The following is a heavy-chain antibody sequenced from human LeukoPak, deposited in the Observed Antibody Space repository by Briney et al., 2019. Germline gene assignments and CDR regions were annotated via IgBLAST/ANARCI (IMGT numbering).Heavy chain of an antibody. CDR3: ARDHITMVRGVTSFYYYYYMDV. V-gene: IGHV3-7*01. CDR2: IKQDGSEK. D-gene: IGHD3-10*01. CDR1: GFTFSSYW. Sequence: GGSLRLSCAASGFTFSSYWMSWVRQAPGKGLEWVANIKQDGSEKYYVDSVKGRFTISRDNAKNSLYLQMNSLRAEDTAVYYCARDHITMVRGVTSFYYYYYMDVWGKGTTVTVSS. J-gene: IGHJ6*03.